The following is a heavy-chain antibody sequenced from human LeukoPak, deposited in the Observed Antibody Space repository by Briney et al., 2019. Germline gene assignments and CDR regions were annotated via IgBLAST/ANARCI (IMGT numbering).Heavy chain of an antibody. V-gene: IGHV3-30*04. J-gene: IGHJ4*02. Sequence: GTSLTLSCAASGFTFSNYDMHWVRQAPGKGLEWVAVISYDENYREYPDSVKGRFTISRDNSKNTVYLQMNSLTAEDTAVYYCARELVVAAIDHWGQGTLVTVSS. CDR2: ISYDENYR. D-gene: IGHD2-15*01. CDR1: GFTFSNYD. CDR3: ARELVVAAIDH.